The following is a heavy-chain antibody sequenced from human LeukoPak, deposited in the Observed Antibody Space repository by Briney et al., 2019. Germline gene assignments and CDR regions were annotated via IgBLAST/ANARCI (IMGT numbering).Heavy chain of an antibody. CDR3: ARDIRSYSSSWYAYYYYGMDV. CDR2: ISYDGSNK. Sequence: PGRSLRLSCAASGFTFSSYGMHWVRQAPGKGLEWVAVISYDGSNKYYADSVKGRFTISRDNSKNTLYLQMNSLRAEDTAVYYCARDIRSYSSSWYAYYYYGMDVWGQGPRSPSL. D-gene: IGHD6-13*01. J-gene: IGHJ6*02. CDR1: GFTFSSYG. V-gene: IGHV3-30*03.